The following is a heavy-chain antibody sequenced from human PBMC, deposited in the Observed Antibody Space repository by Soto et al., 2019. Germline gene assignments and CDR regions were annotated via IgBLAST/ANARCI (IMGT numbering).Heavy chain of an antibody. CDR2: ISGSGGST. CDR3: AKGGSGSYYSGHLDY. J-gene: IGHJ4*02. CDR1: GFTFSSYA. V-gene: IGHV3-23*01. D-gene: IGHD3-10*01. Sequence: GGSLRLSCAASGFTFSSYAMSWVRQAPGKGLEWVSAISGSGGSTNYADSVKGRFTISRDNSKNTLYLQMNSLRAEDTAVYYCAKGGSGSYYSGHLDYWGQGTLVTVSS.